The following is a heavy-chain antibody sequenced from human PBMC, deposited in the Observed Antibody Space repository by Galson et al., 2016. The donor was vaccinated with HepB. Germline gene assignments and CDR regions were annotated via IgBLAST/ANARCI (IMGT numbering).Heavy chain of an antibody. D-gene: IGHD3-22*01. J-gene: IGHJ4*01. Sequence: SLRLSCAASGFTFSLYGMQWVRQAPGKGLEWVAVVWFDGYTKIYADSVRGRFTVSRDSSRDTVDLQMNSLRAEDTAVYFCAKWTDHYEDWGQGTLVTVSS. V-gene: IGHV3-33*06. CDR3: AKWTDHYED. CDR1: GFTFSLYG. CDR2: VWFDGYTK.